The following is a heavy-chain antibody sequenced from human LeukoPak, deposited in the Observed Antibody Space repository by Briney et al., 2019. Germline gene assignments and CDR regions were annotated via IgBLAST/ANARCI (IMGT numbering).Heavy chain of an antibody. CDR1: GASISNYC. D-gene: IGHD1-1*01. V-gene: IGHV4-59*08. CDR2: VSYSGRT. J-gene: IGHJ4*02. CDR3: ARHERGAENLDY. Sequence: SETLSLTCTVSGASISNYCWSWIRQPPGKGLECIGYVSYSGRTNHNPSLKSRVTISADTSKNQFSLKLTSVTAADTAVYYCARHERGAENLDYWGQGTLVTVSS.